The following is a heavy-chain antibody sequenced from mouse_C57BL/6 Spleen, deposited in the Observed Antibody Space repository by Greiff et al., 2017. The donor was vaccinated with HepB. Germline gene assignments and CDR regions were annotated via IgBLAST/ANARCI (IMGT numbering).Heavy chain of an antibody. D-gene: IGHD2-4*01. CDR3: ARHDDDYDEYFDV. Sequence: EVKLMESGGGLVQPGGSLKLSCAASGFTFSDYYMYWVRQTPEKRLEWVAYISNGGGSTYYPDTVKGRFTISRDNAKNTLYLQMSRLKSEDTAMYYCARHDDDYDEYFDVWGTGTTVTVSS. CDR2: ISNGGGST. V-gene: IGHV5-12*01. CDR1: GFTFSDYY. J-gene: IGHJ1*03.